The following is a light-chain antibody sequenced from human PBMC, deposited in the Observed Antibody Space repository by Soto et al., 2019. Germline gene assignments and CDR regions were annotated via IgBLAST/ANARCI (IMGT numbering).Light chain of an antibody. CDR3: LQNHNYPRT. J-gene: IGKJ1*01. Sequence: AIRLTKSHTPMSASVSDRVIITCWASQDISDDVGWYQQTPGKAPKLLISGASRLQSGVPSRFSGSGSGAAFTLTITSLRPEDSATYYCLQNHNYPRTFGQGTKVDI. CDR2: GAS. V-gene: IGKV1-6*01. CDR1: QDISDD.